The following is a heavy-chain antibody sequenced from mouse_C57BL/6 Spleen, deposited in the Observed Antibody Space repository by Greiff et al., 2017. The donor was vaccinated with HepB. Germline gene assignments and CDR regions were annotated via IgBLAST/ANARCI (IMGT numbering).Heavy chain of an antibody. J-gene: IGHJ3*01. Sequence: VQLQQSGAELVKPGASVKISCKASGYAFSSYWMNWVKQRPGKGLEWIGQIYPGDGDTNYNGKFKGKATLTADKSSSTAYMQLSSLTSEDSAVYFCARPIYYDYDRGFAYWGQGTLATVSA. CDR3: ARPIYYDYDRGFAY. D-gene: IGHD2-4*01. V-gene: IGHV1-80*01. CDR2: IYPGDGDT. CDR1: GYAFSSYW.